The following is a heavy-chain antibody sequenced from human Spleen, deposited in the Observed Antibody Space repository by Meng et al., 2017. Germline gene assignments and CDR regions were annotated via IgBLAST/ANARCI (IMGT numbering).Heavy chain of an antibody. CDR1: GFTFSDYY. CDR2: ISGSGRTI. Sequence: GESLKISCAASGFTFSDYYISWIRRAPGKGLEWVSYISGSGRTIYYADSVKGRFTISRDNAKNTVYLQMNSLRAEDTAIYYCARDADWVIFDHWGQGALVTVSS. V-gene: IGHV3-11*04. CDR3: ARDADWVIFDH. J-gene: IGHJ4*02. D-gene: IGHD3-9*01.